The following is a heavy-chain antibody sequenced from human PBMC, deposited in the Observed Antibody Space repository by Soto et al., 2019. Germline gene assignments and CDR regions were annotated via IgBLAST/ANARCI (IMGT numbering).Heavy chain of an antibody. J-gene: IGHJ3*02. CDR3: ARSNWNHGSGAFDI. Sequence: SETLSLTCTVSGGSISSGGYYWSWIRQHPGKGLEWIGYIYYSGSTYYNPSLKSRVTMSVDTSKNQFSLKLSSVTAVDTAVYYCARSNWNHGSGAFDIWGQGTMVTVSS. CDR2: IYYSGST. V-gene: IGHV4-31*03. D-gene: IGHD1-1*01. CDR1: GGSISSGGYY.